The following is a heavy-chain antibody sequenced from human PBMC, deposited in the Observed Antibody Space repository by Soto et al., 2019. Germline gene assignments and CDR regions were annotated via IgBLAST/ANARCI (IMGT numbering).Heavy chain of an antibody. D-gene: IGHD2-15*01. CDR3: ALVVGNSYYYGMDV. CDR2: IDPSDSYT. J-gene: IGHJ6*02. CDR1: GYSFTSYW. V-gene: IGHV5-10-1*01. Sequence: GESLKISCKGSGYSFTSYWISWVRRMPGKGLEWMGRIDPSDSYTNYSPSFQGHVTISADKSISTAYLQWSSLKASDTAMYYCALVVGNSYYYGMDVWGQGTTVTVSS.